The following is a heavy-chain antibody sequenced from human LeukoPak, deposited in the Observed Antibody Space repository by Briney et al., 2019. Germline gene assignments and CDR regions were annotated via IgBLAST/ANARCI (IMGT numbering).Heavy chain of an antibody. D-gene: IGHD6-19*01. V-gene: IGHV3-74*01. CDR2: INSDGSST. CDR1: GFTFSSYW. J-gene: IGHJ4*02. Sequence: PGGSLRLSCAASGFTFSSYWMHWVCQAPGKGLVWVSRINSDGSSTSYADSVKGRFTISRDNAKNTLYLQMNSLRAEDTAVYYCASTSAVALYYFDYWGQGTLVTVSS. CDR3: ASTSAVALYYFDY.